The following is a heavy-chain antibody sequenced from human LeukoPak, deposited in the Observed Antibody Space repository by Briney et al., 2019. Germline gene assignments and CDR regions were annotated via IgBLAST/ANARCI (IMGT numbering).Heavy chain of an antibody. CDR2: IYYSGST. V-gene: IGHV4-39*07. D-gene: IGHD1-26*01. CDR3: ARDSPLQELLGP. CDR1: GGSISSSSYY. J-gene: IGHJ5*02. Sequence: SETLSLTCTVSGGSISSSSYYWGWIRQPPGKGLEWIGSIYYSGSTYHNPSLKSRVTISVDTSKNQFSLKLSSVTAADTAVYYCARDSPLQELLGPWGQGTLVTVSS.